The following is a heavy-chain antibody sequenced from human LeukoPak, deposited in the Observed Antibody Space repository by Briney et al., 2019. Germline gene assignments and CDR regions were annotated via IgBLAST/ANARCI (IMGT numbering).Heavy chain of an antibody. CDR3: AKDKAAPGIAVPGTVDY. CDR2: ISGGGGST. CDR1: GFTFSSYA. V-gene: IGHV3-23*01. D-gene: IGHD6-19*01. J-gene: IGHJ4*02. Sequence: GGSLRLSCAASGFTFSSYAMSWVRQAPGEGLEWVSAISGGGGSTYYADSVKGRFTISRDNSKNTLYLQMNSLRAEDTAVYYCAKDKAAPGIAVPGTVDYWGQGTLVTVSS.